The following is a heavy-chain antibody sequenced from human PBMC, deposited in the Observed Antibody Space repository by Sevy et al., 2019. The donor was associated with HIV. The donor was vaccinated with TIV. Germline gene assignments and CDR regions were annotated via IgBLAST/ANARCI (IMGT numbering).Heavy chain of an antibody. D-gene: IGHD3-22*01. Sequence: GAVKVSCKVSGYTLSQISMHWVRQAPRKGLERMGSFDPEDRETIYAQKFQARVTMTEDTSTDTAYMELSSLRSDVTAVYYCATSKDYYDSSGSPFDSWGQGTLVSVSS. CDR2: FDPEDRET. CDR1: GYTLSQIS. J-gene: IGHJ4*02. CDR3: ATSKDYYDSSGSPFDS. V-gene: IGHV1-24*01.